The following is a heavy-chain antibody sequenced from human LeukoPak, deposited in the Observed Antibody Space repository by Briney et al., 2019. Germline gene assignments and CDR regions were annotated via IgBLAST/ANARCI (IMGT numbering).Heavy chain of an antibody. CDR3: ARSSIIAAAGPYYFDY. CDR1: GYTFTGYY. Sequence: ASVKVSCKASGYTFTGYYMHWVRQAPGQGLEWKGWINPNSGGTNYAQKFQGRVTMTRDTSISTAYMELSRLRSDDTAVYYCARSSIIAAAGPYYFDYWGQGTLVTVSS. J-gene: IGHJ4*02. V-gene: IGHV1-2*02. CDR2: INPNSGGT. D-gene: IGHD6-13*01.